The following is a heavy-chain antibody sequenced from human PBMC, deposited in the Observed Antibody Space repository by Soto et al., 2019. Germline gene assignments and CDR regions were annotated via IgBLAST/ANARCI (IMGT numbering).Heavy chain of an antibody. D-gene: IGHD3-10*01. V-gene: IGHV3-53*04. CDR1: GFTVSSNY. J-gene: IGHJ6*03. CDR3: ARDRGGDYLYYYMDV. Sequence: PGGSLRLSCAASGFTVSSNYMSWVRQAPGKGLEWVSVIYSGGSTYYADSVKGRFTISRHNSKNTLYLQMNSLRAEDTAVYYCARDRGGDYLYYYMDVWGKGTTVTVSS. CDR2: IYSGGST.